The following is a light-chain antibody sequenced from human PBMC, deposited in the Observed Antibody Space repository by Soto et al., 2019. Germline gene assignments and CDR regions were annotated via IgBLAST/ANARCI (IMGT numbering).Light chain of an antibody. V-gene: IGLV1-44*01. Sequence: QSVLTQPPSASGTPGQTVTISCSGSSSNIGSNTVSWYQQLPGAAPTLLIYNDNERPSGVPDRFSGSKSGTSASLAISGLKSEDEADYYCAPWDETLIDVFGTGTKLTVL. CDR2: NDN. J-gene: IGLJ1*01. CDR1: SSNIGSNT. CDR3: APWDETLIDV.